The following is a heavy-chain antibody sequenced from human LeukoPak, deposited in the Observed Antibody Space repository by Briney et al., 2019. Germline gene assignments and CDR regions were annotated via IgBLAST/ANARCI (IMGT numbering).Heavy chain of an antibody. D-gene: IGHD3-16*01. CDR1: GGSISSYY. CDR3: ARDLGERSRAYFAFDY. Sequence: SETLSLTCTVSGGSISSYYWSWIRQPPGKGLEWIGYIYYSGSTNYNPSLKSRVTISVDTSKNQFSLKLSSVTAADTAVYYCARDLGERSRAYFAFDYWGQGTLVTVSS. V-gene: IGHV4-59*12. CDR2: IYYSGST. J-gene: IGHJ4*02.